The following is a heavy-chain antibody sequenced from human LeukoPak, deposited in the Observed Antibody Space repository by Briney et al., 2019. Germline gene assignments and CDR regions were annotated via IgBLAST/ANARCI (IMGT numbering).Heavy chain of an antibody. Sequence: PGGPLRLACAASGFTFSSYAMSWVRQAPGKGLEWVSAISGSGGSTYYADSMKGRFTISRDNSKNTLYLQMNSLRAEDTAVYYCAKDRSRYSGSYYPLLDYWGQGTLVTVSS. CDR1: GFTFSSYA. V-gene: IGHV3-23*01. CDR3: AKDRSRYSGSYYPLLDY. CDR2: ISGSGGST. D-gene: IGHD1-26*01. J-gene: IGHJ4*02.